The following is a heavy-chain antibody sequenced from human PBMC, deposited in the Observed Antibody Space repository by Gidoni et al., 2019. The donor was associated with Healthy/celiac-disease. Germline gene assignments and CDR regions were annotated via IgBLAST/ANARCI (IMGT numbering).Heavy chain of an antibody. CDR1: GVTFSSYG. Sequence: QGQLVESGGGVGQTGRSLRHSCAASGVTFSSYGMHWVRQAPGKGLVWVAVIWYDGSSKYYADSVKGRFTISRDNSKNTLYLQMNSLRAEDTAVYYCARGGYSSSWFDYWGQGTLVTVSS. CDR3: ARGGYSSSWFDY. D-gene: IGHD6-13*01. V-gene: IGHV3-33*01. J-gene: IGHJ4*02. CDR2: IWYDGSSK.